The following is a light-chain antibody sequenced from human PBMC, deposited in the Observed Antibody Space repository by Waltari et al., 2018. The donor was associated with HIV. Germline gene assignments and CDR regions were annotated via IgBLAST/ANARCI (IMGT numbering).Light chain of an antibody. V-gene: IGKV2-28*01. CDR1: QSLKHENGFTY. CDR3: MQTLEIPWT. CDR2: LTA. Sequence: VLTQTPLSLTVSSGEPASISSHSSQSLKHENGFTYFDWFVQRPGRAPEPLIHLTASRTSGISDRFSGRGSATDFTLTIDAVQAGDVGLYFCMQTLEIPWTFGQGTK. J-gene: IGKJ1*01.